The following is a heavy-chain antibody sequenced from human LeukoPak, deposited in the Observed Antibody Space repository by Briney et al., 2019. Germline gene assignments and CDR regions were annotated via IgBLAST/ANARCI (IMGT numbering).Heavy chain of an antibody. J-gene: IGHJ4*02. Sequence: GASVKVSCKASGDNFNTHGITWVRQAPGQGLEWMGWISAYNGNTNSAQKFQGRVTVTTRTSTSTAYMELRSLRSDETAVYFCARFSPVQPRYSPDSNSLDFWGQGTLITVSS. CDR3: ARFSPVQPRYSPDSNSLDF. CDR1: GDNFNTHG. CDR2: ISAYNGNT. D-gene: IGHD1-1*01. V-gene: IGHV1-18*01.